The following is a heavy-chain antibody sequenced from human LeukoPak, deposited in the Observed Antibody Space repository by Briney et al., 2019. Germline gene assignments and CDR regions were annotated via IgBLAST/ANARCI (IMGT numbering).Heavy chain of an antibody. J-gene: IGHJ5*02. CDR2: INAGNGNT. CDR3: AKDNSDYGDLNWFDP. CDR1: GDTFTSYA. V-gene: IGHV1-3*03. Sequence: ASVKVSCEASGDTFTSYAMHWVRQAPGQRLEWMGRINAGNGNTKYSQEFQGRVTFTRDTSASTAYMELSSLRSEDMAVYYCAKDNSDYGDLNWFDPWGQGTLVTVSS. D-gene: IGHD4-17*01.